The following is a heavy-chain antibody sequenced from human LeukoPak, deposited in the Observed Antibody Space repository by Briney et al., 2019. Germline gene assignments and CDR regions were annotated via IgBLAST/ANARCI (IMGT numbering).Heavy chain of an antibody. D-gene: IGHD3-16*01. J-gene: IGHJ4*02. CDR2: INHSGST. V-gene: IGHV4-34*01. Sequence: SETLSLTCAVYGGSFSGYYWSWIRQPPGKGLEWIGEINHSGSTNYNPSLKSRVTISVDTSKNQFSLKLSSVTAADTAVYYCARIVWENRYSDYWGQGSLVTVSS. CDR3: ARIVWENRYSDY. CDR1: GGSFSGYY.